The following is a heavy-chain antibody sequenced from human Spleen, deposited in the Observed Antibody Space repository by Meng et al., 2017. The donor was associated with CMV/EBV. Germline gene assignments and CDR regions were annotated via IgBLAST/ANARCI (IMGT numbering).Heavy chain of an antibody. Sequence: SCAVFSSCTITWVRHAPAQGPEWMGDIIPIIDIPNYAQKFQGRVTLTADRSTNTAYMELSSLRSEDTAIYYCAREARQGAGSYFWFGPWGQGTLVTVSS. CDR1: CAVFSSCT. CDR2: IIPIIDIP. J-gene: IGHJ5*02. D-gene: IGHD3-10*01. V-gene: IGHV1-69*10. CDR3: AREARQGAGSYFWFGP.